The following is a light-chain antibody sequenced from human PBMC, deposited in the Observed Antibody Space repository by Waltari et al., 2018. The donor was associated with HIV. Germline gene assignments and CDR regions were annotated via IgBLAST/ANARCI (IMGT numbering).Light chain of an antibody. Sequence: SYDLTQPPSVSVSPGQTARITCSGAALSKRYVYWYQQKPGQAPVMVIYRDNERPSGIPERFSGSRSETTVTLSISGVQAEDEADYYCQVADSSGTHVFGTGTKVTVL. J-gene: IGLJ1*01. CDR1: ALSKRY. CDR2: RDN. CDR3: QVADSSGTHV. V-gene: IGLV3-25*03.